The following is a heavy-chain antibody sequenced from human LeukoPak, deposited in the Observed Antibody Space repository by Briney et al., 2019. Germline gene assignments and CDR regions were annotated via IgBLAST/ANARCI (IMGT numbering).Heavy chain of an antibody. CDR2: ISGSGGST. CDR1: GYTSSSYA. D-gene: IGHD4-17*01. CDR3: AKEVLLSYGDYTYVDY. V-gene: IGHV3-23*01. J-gene: IGHJ4*02. Sequence: PGGSLRLSCAASGYTSSSYAMSWVRQAPGKGLEWVSAISGSGGSTYYADSVKGRFTISRDNSKNTLNLQMNSLRAEDTAVYYCAKEVLLSYGDYTYVDYWGQGTLVTVSS.